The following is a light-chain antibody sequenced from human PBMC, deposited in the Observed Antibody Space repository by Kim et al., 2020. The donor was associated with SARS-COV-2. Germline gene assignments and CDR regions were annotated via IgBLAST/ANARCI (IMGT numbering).Light chain of an antibody. J-gene: IGLJ1*01. V-gene: IGLV3-21*04. CDR3: QVWDNSSSDFV. CDR1: NFGSKS. Sequence: SYELTQPPSVSVAPGKTARITCGGDNFGSKSVHWYQHKPGQAPVLVMYYDTDRPSGIPERFSGSNSGNAATLTINRVEAGDEADYYCQVWDNSSSDFVFGPGTKVTVL. CDR2: YDT.